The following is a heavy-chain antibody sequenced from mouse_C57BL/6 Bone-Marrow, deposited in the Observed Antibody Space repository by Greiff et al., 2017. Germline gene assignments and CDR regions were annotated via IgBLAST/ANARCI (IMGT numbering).Heavy chain of an antibody. D-gene: IGHD1-1*01. CDR2: IDPENGDT. V-gene: IGHV14-4*01. CDR3: TTFITTVGCDY. CDR1: GFNIKDDY. Sequence: VQLQQSGAELVRPGASVKLSCTASGFNIKDDYMHWVKQRPEQGLEWIGWIDPENGDTEYASKFQGKATITADTSSNTAYLQLSSLTSEDTAGYYCTTFITTVGCDYWGQGTTLTVAS. J-gene: IGHJ2*01.